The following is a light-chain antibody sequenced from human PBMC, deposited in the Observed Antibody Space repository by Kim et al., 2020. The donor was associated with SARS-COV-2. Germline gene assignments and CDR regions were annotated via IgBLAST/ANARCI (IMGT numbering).Light chain of an antibody. J-gene: IGKJ4*01. CDR3: RRTYNAPRGT. CDR2: SAS. Sequence: DIQLTQSPSSLSASVGDRVTITCRVGQGISSYLNWYRQKPGKVPKLLIYSASNLQSGVPSRFSGSGSGTDFTLTISSLQPEDVATYYGRRTYNAPRGTFGGGTKVDIK. V-gene: IGKV1-27*01. CDR1: QGISSY.